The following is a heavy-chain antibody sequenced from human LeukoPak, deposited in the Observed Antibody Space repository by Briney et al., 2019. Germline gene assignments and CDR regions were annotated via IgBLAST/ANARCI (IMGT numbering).Heavy chain of an antibody. CDR3: ARHRVTLAPFDY. D-gene: IGHD2-21*02. CDR1: GGSISSSSYY. J-gene: IGHJ4*02. CDR2: IYYSGST. V-gene: IGHV4-39*01. Sequence: SETLSLTCTVSGGSISSSSYYWGWIRQPPGKGLEWIGSIYYSGSTYYNPSLKSRVTISVDTSKNQFSLKLSSVTAADTAVYYCARHRVTLAPFDYWGQGTLVTVSS.